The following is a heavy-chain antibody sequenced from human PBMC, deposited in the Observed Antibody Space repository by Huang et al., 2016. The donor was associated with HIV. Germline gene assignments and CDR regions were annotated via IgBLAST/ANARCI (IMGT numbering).Heavy chain of an antibody. V-gene: IGHV3-74*01. CDR2: INSDGSSS. J-gene: IGHJ4*02. Sequence: EVQLVESGGGLVQPGWSLRLSCAASGFPLSSYCMHWFRQATGKGLVWVYVINSDGSSSGYADSVKGRFTISRDNAKNTLDLQMNRLRAEDTAVYYCVRDPRIQSWLNYFDYWGQGTLVSVSS. D-gene: IGHD3-22*01. CDR1: GFPLSSYC. CDR3: VRDPRIQSWLNYFDY.